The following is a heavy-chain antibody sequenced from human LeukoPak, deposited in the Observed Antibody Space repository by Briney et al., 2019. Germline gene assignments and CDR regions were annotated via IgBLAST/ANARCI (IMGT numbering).Heavy chain of an antibody. V-gene: IGHV4-4*02. CDR3: AREGGPYRPLDY. J-gene: IGHJ4*02. CDR1: GGSISSSNW. Sequence: PSGTLSLTCAVSGGSISSSNWWTWVRQPPGEGLEWIGEVHLSGRTNYNPSLESRVTMSVDMSENHISLKLTSVTAADTAVYYCAREGGPYRPLDYSGQGTLVTVSS. CDR2: VHLSGRT.